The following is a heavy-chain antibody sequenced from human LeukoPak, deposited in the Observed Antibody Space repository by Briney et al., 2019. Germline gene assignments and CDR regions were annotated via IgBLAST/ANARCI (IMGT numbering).Heavy chain of an antibody. CDR1: GFTFSSYA. Sequence: GGSLRLSCAASGFTFSSYAMSWVRQAPGKGLEWGSAISGSGGSTYYADSVKGRFTISRDNSKNTLYLQMNSLRAEDTAVYSCAKSYYYDSSGYSDAFDLWGQGTMVTVSS. J-gene: IGHJ3*01. CDR3: AKSYYYDSSGYSDAFDL. CDR2: ISGSGGST. D-gene: IGHD3-22*01. V-gene: IGHV3-23*01.